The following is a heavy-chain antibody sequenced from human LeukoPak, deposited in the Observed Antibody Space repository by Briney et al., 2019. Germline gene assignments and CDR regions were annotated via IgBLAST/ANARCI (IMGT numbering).Heavy chain of an antibody. CDR2: IYYSGST. V-gene: IGHV4-39*07. J-gene: IGHJ4*02. CDR1: GDSISSSSSY. CDR3: AREAYYYDSSGQNTLGY. Sequence: SETLSLTCTVSGDSISSSSSYWGWIRQPPGEGLEWIGSIYYSGSTYYNTSLKSRVTISVDTSKNQFSLKLSSVTAADTAVYYCAREAYYYDSSGQNTLGYWGQGTLVTVSS. D-gene: IGHD3-22*01.